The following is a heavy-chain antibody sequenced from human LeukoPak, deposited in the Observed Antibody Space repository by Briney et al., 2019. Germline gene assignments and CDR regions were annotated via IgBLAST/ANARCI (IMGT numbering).Heavy chain of an antibody. CDR2: INWNGGST. CDR3: ARDRNPFVVVPAAIAFDY. J-gene: IGHJ4*02. Sequence: PGGSLRLSCAASGFTFDDYGMSLVRQAPGRGLEWVSGINWNGGSTGYADSVKGRFTISRDNAKNSLYLQMNSLRAEDTALYYCARDRNPFVVVPAAIAFDYWGQGTLVTVSS. V-gene: IGHV3-20*04. CDR1: GFTFDDYG. D-gene: IGHD2-2*01.